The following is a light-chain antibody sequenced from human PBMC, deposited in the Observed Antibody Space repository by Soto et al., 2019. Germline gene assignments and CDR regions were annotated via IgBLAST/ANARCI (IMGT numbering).Light chain of an antibody. CDR3: SSYTGTYTYV. CDR2: EVS. J-gene: IGLJ1*01. Sequence: QSALTQPASVSGSPGQSITISCTGTRNDIGDYSFVSWYQQHPGKVPKPLIYEVSDRPSGISSRFSGSKSGNTASLTISGLQAEDEAHYYCSSYTGTYTYVFGTGTKVTVL. V-gene: IGLV2-14*01. CDR1: RNDIGDYSF.